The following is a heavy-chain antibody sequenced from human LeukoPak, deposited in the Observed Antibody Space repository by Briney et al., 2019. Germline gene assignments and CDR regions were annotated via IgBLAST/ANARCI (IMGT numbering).Heavy chain of an antibody. J-gene: IGHJ6*02. D-gene: IGHD1-1*01. CDR1: GFTFSSYA. CDR3: ARVLAVQGLGMDV. CDR2: ISYDGSNK. Sequence: GGSLRLSCAASGFTFSSYAMHWVRQAPGKGLEWVAVISYDGSNKYYADSVTGRFTISRDNTKNTLHLQMNTVRAEDTAVYYCARVLAVQGLGMDVWGQGTTVTVSS. V-gene: IGHV3-30-3*01.